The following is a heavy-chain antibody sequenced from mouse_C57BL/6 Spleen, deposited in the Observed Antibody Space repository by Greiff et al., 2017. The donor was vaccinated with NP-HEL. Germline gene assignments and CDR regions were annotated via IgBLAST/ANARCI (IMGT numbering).Heavy chain of an antibody. J-gene: IGHJ4*01. CDR2: IWGGGST. CDR1: GFSLTSYG. CDR3: AKRGTTVVDYYAMDY. V-gene: IGHV2-9*01. Sequence: VKLMESGPGLVAPSQSLSITCTVSGFSLTSYGVDWVRQPPGKGLEWLGVIWGGGSTNYNSALMSRLSISEDNSKSQVFLKMNSLQTDDTAMYYCAKRGTTVVDYYAMDYWGQGTSVTVSS. D-gene: IGHD1-1*01.